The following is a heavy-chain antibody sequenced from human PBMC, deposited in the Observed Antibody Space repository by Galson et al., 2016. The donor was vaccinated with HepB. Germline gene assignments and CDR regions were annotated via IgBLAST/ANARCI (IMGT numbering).Heavy chain of an antibody. Sequence: SETLSLTCAVSGASIRSSYWSWIRQPPGGGLEWIGFISYSGVTNYNPSLKSRVSISEDTSKNEISLKLFSVTAEDTAMYYCAALYKSSWYVGPFDYWGQGTLVTVSS. CDR1: GASIRSSY. J-gene: IGHJ4*02. D-gene: IGHD6-13*01. CDR2: ISYSGVT. CDR3: AALYKSSWYVGPFDY. V-gene: IGHV4-59*01.